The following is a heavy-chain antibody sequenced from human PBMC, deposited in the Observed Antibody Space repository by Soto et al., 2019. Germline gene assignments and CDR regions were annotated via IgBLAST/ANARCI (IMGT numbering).Heavy chain of an antibody. CDR1: GGSIQSAGFS. V-gene: IGHV4-30-2*01. Sequence: SETLSLTCAVFGGSIQSAGFSWTWIRQPPGKGLEWVGYIYDSGNTNYNPSLKSRVTISMDRSKNQFSLNISSVTAADTAIYYCARERTARFDPWGQGTLVTVSS. D-gene: IGHD5-18*01. J-gene: IGHJ5*02. CDR2: IYDSGNT. CDR3: ARERTARFDP.